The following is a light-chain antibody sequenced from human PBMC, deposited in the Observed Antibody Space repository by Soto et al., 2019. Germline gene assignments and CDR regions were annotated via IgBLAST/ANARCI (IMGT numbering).Light chain of an antibody. CDR2: EGI. Sequence: QSALTQPASVSGSPGQSITISCTGTSSDIGTYNLVSWYQHYPGKAPKLMIYEGIKRPSGVSNRFSGSKSGNTAFLTISGLQAEDEADYYCCSYAGSGTDNYVFGSVTKVTVL. J-gene: IGLJ1*01. CDR1: SSDIGTYNL. CDR3: CSYAGSGTDNYV. V-gene: IGLV2-23*01.